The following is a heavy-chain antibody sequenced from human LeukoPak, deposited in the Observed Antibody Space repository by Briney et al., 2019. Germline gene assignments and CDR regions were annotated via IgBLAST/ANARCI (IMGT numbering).Heavy chain of an antibody. CDR1: GHTFTSCG. J-gene: IGHJ5*02. CDR3: ARTTYYYDSSGPRWFDP. D-gene: IGHD3-22*01. V-gene: IGHV1-18*01. Sequence: ASVKVSCKASGHTFTSCGISWVRQAPGQGLEWMGWISAYNGNTNYAQKLQGRVTMTTDTSTSTAYMELRSLRSDDTAVYYCARTTYYYDSSGPRWFDPWGQGTLVTVSS. CDR2: ISAYNGNT.